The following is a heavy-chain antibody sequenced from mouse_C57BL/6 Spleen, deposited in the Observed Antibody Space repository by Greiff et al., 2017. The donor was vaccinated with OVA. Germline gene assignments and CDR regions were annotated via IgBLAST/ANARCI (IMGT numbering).Heavy chain of an antibody. CDR2: IDPENGDT. V-gene: IGHV14-4*01. CDR1: GFNIKDDY. J-gene: IGHJ1*03. CDR3: TSTVADWYFDV. Sequence: VQLKQSGAELVRPGASVKLSCTASGFNIKDDYMHWVKQRPEQGLEWIGWIDPENGDTEYASKFQGKATITADTSSNTAYLQLSSLTSEDTAVYYCTSTVADWYFDVWGTGTTVTVSS. D-gene: IGHD1-1*01.